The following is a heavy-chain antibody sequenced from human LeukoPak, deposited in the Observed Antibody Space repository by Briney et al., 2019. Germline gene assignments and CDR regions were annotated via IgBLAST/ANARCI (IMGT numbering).Heavy chain of an antibody. CDR3: ARVFGYYYYYLDV. J-gene: IGHJ6*03. CDR2: VDHSGST. CDR1: GGSLSGYR. Sequence: SETLSLTCEVYGGSLSGYRWTWIRQPPGKGLEWIGEVDHSGSTTYTSSLDGRVTVTADNSKNQFSLSLTSVTAADTAVYYCARVFGYYYYYLDVWGKGTTVTVSS. V-gene: IGHV4-34*01. D-gene: IGHD3-10*01.